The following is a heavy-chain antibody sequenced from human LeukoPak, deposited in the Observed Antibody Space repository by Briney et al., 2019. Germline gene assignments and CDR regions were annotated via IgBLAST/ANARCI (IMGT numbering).Heavy chain of an antibody. J-gene: IGHJ3*02. CDR1: GGTFSSYA. V-gene: IGHV1-69*05. CDR2: IIPIFGTA. CDR3: ARDLLWSSPDSFDI. Sequence: SVKVSCKASGGTFSSYAISWVRQAPGQGLEWMGRIIPIFGTANYAQKFQGRVTITTDESTSTAYMELSSLRSEDTAVYYCARDLLWSSPDSFDIWGQGTLVTVSS. D-gene: IGHD2-2*01.